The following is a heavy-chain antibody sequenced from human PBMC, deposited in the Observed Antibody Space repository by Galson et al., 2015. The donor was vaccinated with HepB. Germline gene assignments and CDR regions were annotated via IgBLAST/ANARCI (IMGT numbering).Heavy chain of an antibody. D-gene: IGHD2-15*01. CDR3: AVLSECSGGSCYSGAFDI. CDR1: GFTFSSYW. Sequence: SLRLSCAASGFTFSSYWMHWVRQAPGKGLGWVSRINSDGSSTSYADSVKGRFTISRDNAKNTLYLQMNSLRAEDTAVYYCAVLSECSGGSCYSGAFDIWGRGTMVTVSS. CDR2: INSDGSST. V-gene: IGHV3-74*01. J-gene: IGHJ3*02.